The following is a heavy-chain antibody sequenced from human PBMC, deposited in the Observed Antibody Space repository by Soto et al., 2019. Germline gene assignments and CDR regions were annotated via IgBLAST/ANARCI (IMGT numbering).Heavy chain of an antibody. CDR1: GYTFTSYG. D-gene: IGHD2-15*01. CDR2: ISAYNGNT. V-gene: IGHV1-18*04. Sequence: ASVKISCKASGYTFTSYGISWVRQAPEHGLEWMGWISAYNGNTNYAQKLQGRVTMTTDTSTSTAYMELRSLRSDDTAVYYCARKQRAGIWWGWALLLDDYCYGNDFWGQGTTVTVSS. J-gene: IGHJ6*02. CDR3: ARKQRAGIWWGWALLLDDYCYGNDF.